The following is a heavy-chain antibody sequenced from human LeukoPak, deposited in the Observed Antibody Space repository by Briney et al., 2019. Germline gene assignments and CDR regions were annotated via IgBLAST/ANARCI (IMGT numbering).Heavy chain of an antibody. CDR2: IYPGDSDT. D-gene: IGHD3-9*01. V-gene: IGHV5-51*01. CDR1: GYSFTSYW. Sequence: GESLKISCKGSGYSFTSYWIGWVRQMPGKGLEWMGIIYPGDSDTRYSPSFQGQVTISADKSISTAYLQWSSLKASDTATYYCARHGYDILTGYYIDYWGQGTLVTVSS. CDR3: ARHGYDILTGYYIDY. J-gene: IGHJ4*02.